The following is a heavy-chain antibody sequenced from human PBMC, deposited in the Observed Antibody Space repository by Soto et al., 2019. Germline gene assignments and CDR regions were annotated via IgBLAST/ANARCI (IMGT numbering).Heavy chain of an antibody. J-gene: IGHJ6*02. CDR1: GGSIISGGYY. Sequence: SETLSLTCTVSGGSIISGGYYWTWIRQHPGKGLEWIGYIYHSGNAYYNPSLKSRVTISVDTSKNQFSLKLSSVTAADTAVYYCARDEEVNYSDYGGSDYYGMDVWGQGTTVTV. D-gene: IGHD4-17*01. CDR2: IYHSGNA. CDR3: ARDEEVNYSDYGGSDYYGMDV. V-gene: IGHV4-31*03.